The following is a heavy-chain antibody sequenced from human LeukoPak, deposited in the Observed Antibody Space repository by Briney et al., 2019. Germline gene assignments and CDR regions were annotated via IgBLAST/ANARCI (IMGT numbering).Heavy chain of an antibody. CDR1: GYTFTSYA. CDR3: ARAPMGWGYYFDY. V-gene: IGHV1-3*01. CDR2: IYVGNGNT. Sequence: ASVTVSCKASGYTFTSYAIHWVRQAPGQRLEWMGWIYVGNGNTKYSQKFQGSITITRDTSASTAYMELSSLRSEDTAVYYCARAPMGWGYYFDYWGQGTLVTVSS. J-gene: IGHJ4*02. D-gene: IGHD1-26*01.